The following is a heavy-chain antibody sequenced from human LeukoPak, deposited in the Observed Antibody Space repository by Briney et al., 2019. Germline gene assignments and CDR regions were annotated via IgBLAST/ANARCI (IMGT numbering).Heavy chain of an antibody. D-gene: IGHD6-19*01. J-gene: IGHJ4*02. Sequence: GGSPRLSCAAPGFTFSSYAMSWVRQAPGKGLEWVSAISGSGGSTYYADSVKGRFTISRDNSKNTLYLQMNSLRAEDTAVYYCATAGKQWLEEVWGQGTLVTVSS. CDR3: ATAGKQWLEEV. CDR2: ISGSGGST. V-gene: IGHV3-23*01. CDR1: GFTFSSYA.